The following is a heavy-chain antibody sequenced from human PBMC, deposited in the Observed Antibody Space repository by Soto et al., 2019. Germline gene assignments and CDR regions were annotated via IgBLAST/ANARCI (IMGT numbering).Heavy chain of an antibody. V-gene: IGHV4-39*01. D-gene: IGHD6-19*01. Sequence: KQSQTLSLTCTVSGGSISSSSYYWGWIRQPPGKGLEWIGSIYYSGSTYYNPSLKSRVTISVDTSKNQFSLKLSSVTAADTAVYYCARGYSSGWNDGCFDYWGQGTLVTVSS. CDR1: GGSISSSSYY. CDR3: ARGYSSGWNDGCFDY. J-gene: IGHJ4*02. CDR2: IYYSGST.